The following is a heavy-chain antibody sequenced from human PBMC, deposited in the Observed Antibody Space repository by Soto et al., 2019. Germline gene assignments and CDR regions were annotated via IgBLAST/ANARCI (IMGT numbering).Heavy chain of an antibody. V-gene: IGHV3-21*04. CDR2: ISSSSSYI. CDR3: ARYCSGGDCYADAFDI. CDR1: GFIFSNFA. J-gene: IGHJ3*02. Sequence: GGSLRLSCAASGFIFSNFAMYWVRRAPGKGLEWVSSISSSSSYIYYADSVKGRFTISRDNAKNSLHLQMNSLRAEDAAVYFCARYCSGGDCYADAFDIWGQGTMVTVS. D-gene: IGHD2-15*01.